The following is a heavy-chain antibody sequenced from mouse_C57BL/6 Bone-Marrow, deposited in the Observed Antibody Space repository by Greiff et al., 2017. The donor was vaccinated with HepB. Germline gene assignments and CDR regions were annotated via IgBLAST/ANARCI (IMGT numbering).Heavy chain of an antibody. CDR3: ARRRYVPWFAY. V-gene: IGHV1-5*01. CDR1: GYTFTSYW. J-gene: IGHJ3*01. CDR2: IYPGNSDT. Sequence: EVQLQQSGTVLARPGASVKMSCKTSGYTFTSYWMHWVKQRPGQGLEWIGAIYPGNSDTSYNQKFKGKAKLTAVTSASTAYMQLSSLTTEDSAIYYCARRRYVPWFAYWGQGTLVTVSA. D-gene: IGHD2-14*01.